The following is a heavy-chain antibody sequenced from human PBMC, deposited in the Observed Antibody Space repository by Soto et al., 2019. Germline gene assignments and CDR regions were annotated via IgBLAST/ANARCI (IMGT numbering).Heavy chain of an antibody. CDR3: ARELKILPRVATQDAFDI. J-gene: IGHJ3*02. CDR1: GYTFTSYG. CDR2: ISAYNGNT. D-gene: IGHD5-12*01. Sequence: ASVKVSCKASGYTFTSYGISWVRQAPGQGLEWMGWISAYNGNTNYAQKLQGRVTMTTDTSTSTAYMELRSLRSDDAAVYYCARELKILPRVATQDAFDIWGQGTMVTVSS. V-gene: IGHV1-18*01.